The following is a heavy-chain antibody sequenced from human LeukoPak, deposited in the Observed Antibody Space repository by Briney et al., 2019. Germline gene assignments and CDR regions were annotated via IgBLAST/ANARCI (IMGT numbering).Heavy chain of an antibody. V-gene: IGHV1-46*01. CDR1: GYTFTSYY. Sequence: APVKVSCKASGYTFTSYYMHWVRQAPGQGLEWMGIINPSGGSTSYAQKFQGRVTMTRDTSTSTVYMELSSLRSEDTAVYYCARDSSDIRSLIAHWGQGTLVTVSS. CDR2: INPSGGST. J-gene: IGHJ1*01. CDR3: ARDSSDIRSLIAH. D-gene: IGHD2-15*01.